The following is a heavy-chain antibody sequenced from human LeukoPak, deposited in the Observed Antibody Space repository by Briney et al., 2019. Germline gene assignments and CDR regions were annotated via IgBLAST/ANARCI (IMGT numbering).Heavy chain of an antibody. CDR1: GFTFSSYA. V-gene: IGHV3-30-3*01. D-gene: IGHD1-26*01. Sequence: GGSLRHSCAASGFTFSSYAMHWVRQGPGKGLGWVAVISYDGSNKYYADSVKDRFTISRDNSKNTLYLQMNSLRAEDTAVYYCARDFEELKWELLSPHFDYWGQGTLVTVSS. CDR2: ISYDGSNK. CDR3: ARDFEELKWELLSPHFDY. J-gene: IGHJ4*02.